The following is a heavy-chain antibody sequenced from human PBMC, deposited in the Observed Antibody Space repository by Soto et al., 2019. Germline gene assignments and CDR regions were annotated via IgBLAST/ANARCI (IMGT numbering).Heavy chain of an antibody. CDR3: ASQHTTHDAFDI. V-gene: IGHV3-23*01. D-gene: IGHD1-1*01. J-gene: IGHJ3*02. Sequence: EVQLLESGGGLVQPGGSLRLSCAASGFTFSSYAMSWVRQAPGKGLEWVSAISGSGGSTYYADSVKGQSTISRDNSKNSLYLQMNSLRAEDTAVYYCASQHTTHDAFDIWGQGTMVTVSS. CDR2: ISGSGGST. CDR1: GFTFSSYA.